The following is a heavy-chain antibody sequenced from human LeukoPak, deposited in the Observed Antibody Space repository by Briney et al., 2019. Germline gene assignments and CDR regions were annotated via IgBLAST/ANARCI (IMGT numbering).Heavy chain of an antibody. Sequence: PSETLSLXCAVYGGSFSGYYWSWIRQPPGKGLEWIGEINHSGSTNYNPSLKSRVTISVDTSKNQFSLKLSSVTAADTAVYYCARVDTAMASGIDYWGQGTLVTVSS. CDR2: INHSGST. V-gene: IGHV4-34*01. CDR1: GGSFSGYY. CDR3: ARVDTAMASGIDY. D-gene: IGHD5-18*01. J-gene: IGHJ4*02.